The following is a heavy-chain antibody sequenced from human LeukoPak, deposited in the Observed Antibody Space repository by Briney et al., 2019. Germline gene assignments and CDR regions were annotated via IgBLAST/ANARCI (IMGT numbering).Heavy chain of an antibody. Sequence: GGSLRLSCAASGFTFGNYAMHWVRQAPGKGLEDGSHQYYADSVKGRFTISRDNSNNTVFLQMNSLRTEDTAVYYCARQRVGYFRSWGQGTLVTVSS. V-gene: IGHV3-30*01. CDR2: GSHQ. D-gene: IGHD2/OR15-2a*01. J-gene: IGHJ5*02. CDR1: GFTFGNYA. CDR3: ARQRVGYFRS.